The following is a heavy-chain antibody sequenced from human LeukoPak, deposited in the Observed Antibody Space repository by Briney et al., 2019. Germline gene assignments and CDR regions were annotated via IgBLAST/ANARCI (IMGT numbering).Heavy chain of an antibody. Sequence: GGSLRLSCAASGFTFSSYEMNWVRQAPGKGLECVSYISSRSSTIYYADSVKGRFTISRDNPKNSLYLQMDRLRAEDTAVYYCARDFLMVRGVITSVKQRYSYSGMDVWGQGPTVTVSS. CDR1: GFTFSSYE. J-gene: IGHJ6*02. CDR3: ARDFLMVRGVITSVKQRYSYSGMDV. V-gene: IGHV3-48*03. D-gene: IGHD3-10*01. CDR2: ISSRSSTI.